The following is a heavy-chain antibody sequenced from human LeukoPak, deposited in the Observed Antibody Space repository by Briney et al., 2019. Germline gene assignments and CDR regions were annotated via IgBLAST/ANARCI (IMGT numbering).Heavy chain of an antibody. CDR1: GASIRSTHW. CDR3: ARVNTQGVPSP. V-gene: IGHV4-4*02. CDR2: IYHNGNT. Sequence: SGTLSLTCGVSGASIRSTHWWTWVRQPPGKGLEWIGEIYHNGNTEYNPSLSSRLLISVDKSKNQFSLKLSSVTAADTAVYYCARVNTQGVPSPWGQGILVTVSS. D-gene: IGHD2-15*01. J-gene: IGHJ5*02.